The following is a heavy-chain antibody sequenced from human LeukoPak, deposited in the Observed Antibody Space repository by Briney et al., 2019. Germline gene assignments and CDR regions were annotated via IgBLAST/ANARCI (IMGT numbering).Heavy chain of an antibody. D-gene: IGHD3-22*01. CDR2: INPNSGGT. Sequence: GASVKFFCKASGYTFTGYYMHWVRQAPGQGLEWMGWINPNSGGTNYAQKFQGRVTMTRDTSISTAYMELSRLTSDDTAVFYCARAGLWDYSDSSGYHNGAFDIWGQGTMVTVSS. CDR3: ARAGLWDYSDSSGYHNGAFDI. J-gene: IGHJ3*02. CDR1: GYTFTGYY. V-gene: IGHV1-2*02.